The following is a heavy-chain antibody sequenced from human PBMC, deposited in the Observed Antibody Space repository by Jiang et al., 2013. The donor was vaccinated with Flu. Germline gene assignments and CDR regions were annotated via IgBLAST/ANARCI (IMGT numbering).Heavy chain of an antibody. CDR1: GFIFSKYT. J-gene: IGHJ6*02. Sequence: GFIFSKYTMHWVRQAPGKGLEWVAVSSYDGDWKYTADSVRGRFTISRENSKSTLYLMMNSLRPEDTAVYYCARGRERILQNYYDAMDVWGQGTTVTVSS. D-gene: IGHD2-15*01. V-gene: IGHV3-30*04. CDR3: ARGRERILQNYYDAMDV. CDR2: SSYDGDWK.